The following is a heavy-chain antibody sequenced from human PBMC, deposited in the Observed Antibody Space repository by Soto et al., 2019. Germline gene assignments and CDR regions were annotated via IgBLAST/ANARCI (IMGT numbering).Heavy chain of an antibody. Sequence: TSETLSLTCTVSGGSISSYYWSWIRQPPGKTLEWIGTIYYHGNTYSNPSLKSRVTISVDTSNNQLSLKLRSVTAADTAVYYCARHDGFSSGWIFDYWGHGTLVTVSS. J-gene: IGHJ4*01. CDR3: ARHDGFSSGWIFDY. D-gene: IGHD6-19*01. CDR2: IYYHGNT. CDR1: GGSISSYY. V-gene: IGHV4-59*04.